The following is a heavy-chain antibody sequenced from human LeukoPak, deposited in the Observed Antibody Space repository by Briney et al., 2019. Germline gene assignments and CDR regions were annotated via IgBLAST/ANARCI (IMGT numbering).Heavy chain of an antibody. Sequence: GGSLRLSCAASGFTFSSYSMNWVRQAPGKGLEWVSSISSTSSYISYADSVKGRFTISRDNAKNSLFLQMNSLRAEDTAVYYCAREDPFGVAYYFDYWGQGTLVTVS. J-gene: IGHJ4*02. V-gene: IGHV3-21*01. D-gene: IGHD3-3*01. CDR3: AREDPFGVAYYFDY. CDR1: GFTFSSYS. CDR2: ISSTSSYI.